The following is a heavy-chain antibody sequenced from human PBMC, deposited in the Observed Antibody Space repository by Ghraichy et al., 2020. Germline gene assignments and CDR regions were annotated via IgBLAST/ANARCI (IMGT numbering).Heavy chain of an antibody. D-gene: IGHD2-21*02. CDR3: ARLPRVTPILFYLDD. V-gene: IGHV4-39*01. CDR2: VYYSGNA. Sequence: SETLSLTCTVSGGSINTNTFYWGWIRQPPGKGLEWIGSVYYSGNAYYNPSLKSRVTISIDTSKNQFSLKLTSVTAADTATYYCARLPRVTPILFYLDDWGHGTLVPVSS. CDR1: GGSINTNTFY. J-gene: IGHJ4*01.